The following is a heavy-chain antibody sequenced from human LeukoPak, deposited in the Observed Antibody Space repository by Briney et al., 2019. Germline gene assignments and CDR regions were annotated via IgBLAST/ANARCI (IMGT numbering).Heavy chain of an antibody. CDR3: ARDLNHGFNYYYHGLEV. D-gene: IGHD3-9*01. CDR1: GDSINSYY. CDR2: IYFSGNT. Sequence: SETLSLTCTVSGDSINSYYWSWIRQPPGKGLEWIGYIYFSGNTKYNPSLKNRVTISVDRSKSQFYLTLRSVTAADTAVYYCARDLNHGFNYYYHGLEVWGQGTTVTVSS. J-gene: IGHJ6*02. V-gene: IGHV4-59*01.